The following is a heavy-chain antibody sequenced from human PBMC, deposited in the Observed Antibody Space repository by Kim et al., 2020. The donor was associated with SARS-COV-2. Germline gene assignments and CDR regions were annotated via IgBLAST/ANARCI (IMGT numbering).Heavy chain of an antibody. Sequence: GGSLRLSCAASGFTVSSNYMSWVRQAPGKGLEWVSVIYSGGSTYYADSVKGRFTISRDNSKNTLYLQMNSLRAEDTAVYYCASGRDRGFSSGSTWLFDYWGQGTLVTVSS. CDR3: ASGRDRGFSSGSTWLFDY. CDR2: IYSGGST. J-gene: IGHJ4*02. V-gene: IGHV3-53*01. CDR1: GFTVSSNY. D-gene: IGHD3-22*01.